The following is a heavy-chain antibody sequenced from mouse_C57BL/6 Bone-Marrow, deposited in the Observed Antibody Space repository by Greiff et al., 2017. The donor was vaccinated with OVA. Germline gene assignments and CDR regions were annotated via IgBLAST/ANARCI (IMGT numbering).Heavy chain of an antibody. CDR1: GFTFSSYG. D-gene: IGHD1-1*01. J-gene: IGHJ2*01. CDR3: ARLNVLYYCLH. CDR2: ISSGGSYT. Sequence: EVKLVESGGDLVKPGGPLKLSCAASGFTFSSYGMSWVRQTPDKRLEWVATISSGGSYTYYPDSVKGRFTISRDNAKNTLYLQMSSLKSEDTAMYYCARLNVLYYCLHWAKRTTLTVFS. V-gene: IGHV5-6*01.